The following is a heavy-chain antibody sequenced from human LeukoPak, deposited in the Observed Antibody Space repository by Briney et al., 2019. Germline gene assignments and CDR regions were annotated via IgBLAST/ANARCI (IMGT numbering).Heavy chain of an antibody. Sequence: PSETLSLTCTVSGGSISSGDYYWSWIRQPPGKGLEWIGYIYYSGSAYYNPSLKSRVTISVDTSKNQFSLKLSSVTAADTAVYYCARGGDYGSGSYYDHGYWGQGTLVTVSS. J-gene: IGHJ4*02. D-gene: IGHD3-10*01. V-gene: IGHV4-30-4*01. CDR2: IYYSGSA. CDR3: ARGGDYGSGSYYDHGY. CDR1: GGSISSGDYY.